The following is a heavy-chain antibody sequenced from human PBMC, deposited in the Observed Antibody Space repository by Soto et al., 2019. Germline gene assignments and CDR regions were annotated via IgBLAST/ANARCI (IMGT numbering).Heavy chain of an antibody. CDR3: ARLSMVRGKGYYYVMDV. V-gene: IGHV5-10-1*01. CDR2: IDPSDSYT. CDR1: GYSFTSYW. Sequence: GESLKISCKGSGYSFTSYWISWVRQMPGKGLEWMGRIDPSDSYTNYSPSFQGHVTISADKSISTAYLQWSSLKASDTAMYYCARLSMVRGKGYYYVMDVWGQGTTVPVSS. D-gene: IGHD3-10*01. J-gene: IGHJ6*02.